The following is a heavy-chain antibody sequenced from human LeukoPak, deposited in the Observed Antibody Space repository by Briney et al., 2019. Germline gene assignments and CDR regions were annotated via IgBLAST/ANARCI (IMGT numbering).Heavy chain of an antibody. Sequence: GGSLRLSCAASGFTFSSYSMNWVRQAPGKGLEWVSSISSSSSYIYYADSVKGRFTISRDNAKNSLYLQMNSLRAEDTAVYYCARSPGGSYYVGAFDIWGQGTMVTVSS. D-gene: IGHD1-26*01. V-gene: IGHV3-21*01. CDR3: ARSPGGSYYVGAFDI. CDR2: ISSSSSYI. CDR1: GFTFSSYS. J-gene: IGHJ3*02.